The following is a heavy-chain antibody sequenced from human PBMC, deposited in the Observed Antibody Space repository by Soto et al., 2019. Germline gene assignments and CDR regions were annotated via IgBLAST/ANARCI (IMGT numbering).Heavy chain of an antibody. D-gene: IGHD5-18*01. V-gene: IGHV3-74*01. CDR2: INSDGSST. Sequence: GGSLRLSCAASGFAFSSYWMHWVRQAPGKGLVWVSRINSDGSSTSYADSVKGRFTISRDNAKNTLYLQMNSLRAEDTAVYYCARVDTAMPPHYYYYYGMDVWGQGTTVTVSS. CDR1: GFAFSSYW. J-gene: IGHJ6*02. CDR3: ARVDTAMPPHYYYYYGMDV.